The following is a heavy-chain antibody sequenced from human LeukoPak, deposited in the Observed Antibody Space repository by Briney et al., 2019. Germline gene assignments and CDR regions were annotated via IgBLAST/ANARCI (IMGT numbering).Heavy chain of an antibody. V-gene: IGHV1-46*01. Sequence: ASVKVSCKASGYTFTSYYMHWVRQAPGQGLEWMGIINPSGGSTSYARKFQGRVTMTRDTSTSTVYMELSSLRSEDTAVYYCARDSSGDDAFDIWGQGTMVTVSS. CDR2: INPSGGST. CDR1: GYTFTSYY. CDR3: ARDSSGDDAFDI. J-gene: IGHJ3*02. D-gene: IGHD6-19*01.